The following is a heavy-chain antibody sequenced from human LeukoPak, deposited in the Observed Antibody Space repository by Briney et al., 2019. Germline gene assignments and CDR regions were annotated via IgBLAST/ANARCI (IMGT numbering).Heavy chain of an antibody. J-gene: IGHJ4*02. D-gene: IGHD3-22*01. CDR2: INPNSGGT. Sequence: ASVKVSCKASGYTFTGYYMHWVRQAPGQGLEWMGWINPNSGGTNYAQKFQGRVTMTRDTSISTAYMELSRLRSDDTAVYYCARAEYYDSSGCLDYWGQGTLVTVSS. V-gene: IGHV1-2*02. CDR3: ARAEYYDSSGCLDY. CDR1: GYTFTGYY.